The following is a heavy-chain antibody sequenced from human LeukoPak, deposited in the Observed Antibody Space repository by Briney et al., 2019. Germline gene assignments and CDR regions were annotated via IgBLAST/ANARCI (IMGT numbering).Heavy chain of an antibody. J-gene: IGHJ4*02. CDR2: IIPIFGTA. V-gene: IGHV1-69*13. CDR3: ASQAVTGFDY. D-gene: IGHD4-11*01. Sequence: ASVKVSCKASGGTFTSYAISWVRQAPGQGLEWMGGIIPIFGTANYAQKFQGRVTITADESTSTAYMELSSLRSEDTAVYYCASQAVTGFDYWGQGTLVTVSS. CDR1: GGTFTSYA.